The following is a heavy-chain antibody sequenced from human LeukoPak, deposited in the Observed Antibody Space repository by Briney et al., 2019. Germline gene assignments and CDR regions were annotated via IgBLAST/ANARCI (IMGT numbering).Heavy chain of an antibody. CDR2: ISNSGTST. V-gene: IGHV3-23*01. CDR3: AKFAFYGSSSPYYFDY. CDR1: GFTFNNYA. Sequence: GGSLRLSCAASGFTFNNYAMSWVRRAPAKGLEWVSAISNSGTSTYYADSVKGRFTISRDNSKNTLYLQMNSLRPEDTALYYCAKFAFYGSSSPYYFDYWGQGSLVTVSS. D-gene: IGHD6-6*01. J-gene: IGHJ4*02.